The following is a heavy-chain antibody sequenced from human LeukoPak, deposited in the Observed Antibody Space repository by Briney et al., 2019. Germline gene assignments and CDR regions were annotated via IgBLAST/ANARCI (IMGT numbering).Heavy chain of an antibody. V-gene: IGHV5-51*01. D-gene: IGHD2-2*01. CDR1: GYTFTNGW. CDR3: ARTEFQLLKGAMDV. CDR2: IYPGDSDI. Sequence: GESLTISCKGSGYTFTNGWIAWVRQMPGKGLEWMGNIYPGDSDIKYSPSFQGQVIISADKSISTAYLQWSSLKASDTAVYYCARTEFQLLKGAMDVWGKGTTVTISS. J-gene: IGHJ6*03.